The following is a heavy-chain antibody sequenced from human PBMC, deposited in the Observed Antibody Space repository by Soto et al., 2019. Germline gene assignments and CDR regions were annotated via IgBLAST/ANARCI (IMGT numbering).Heavy chain of an antibody. CDR1: GFNFKTAG. Sequence: GGSLRLSCAASGFNFKTAGMHWVRQAPGKGLEWLALISYGGHKTHYAESVKGRFTVSRDNAKNSLYLEMNSLRAEDTAVYYCARESEDLTSNFDYWGQGNLVTVS. J-gene: IGHJ4*02. CDR2: ISYGGHKT. D-gene: IGHD2-21*01. CDR3: ARESEDLTSNFDY. V-gene: IGHV3-30*03.